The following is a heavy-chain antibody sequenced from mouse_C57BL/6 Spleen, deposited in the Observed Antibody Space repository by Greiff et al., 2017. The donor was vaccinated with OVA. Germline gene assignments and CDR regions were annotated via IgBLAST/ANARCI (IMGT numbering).Heavy chain of an antibody. CDR3: TRSVPPYGSIFDY. J-gene: IGHJ2*01. CDR1: GYTFTSYW. CDR2: IYPGNSDT. D-gene: IGHD1-1*01. V-gene: IGHV1-5*01. Sequence: EVQLQQSGTVLARPGASVKMSCKTSGYTFTSYWMHWVKQRPGQGLEWIGAIYPGNSDTSYNQKFKGKAKLTAVTSASTAYMELSSLTNEDSAVYYCTRSVPPYGSIFDYWGQGTTLTVSS.